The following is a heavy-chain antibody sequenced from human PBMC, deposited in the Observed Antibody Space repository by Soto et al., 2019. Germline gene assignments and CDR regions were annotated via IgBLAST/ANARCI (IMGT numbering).Heavy chain of an antibody. CDR3: AGLQPTSGNWALDY. CDR2: IYYSGST. D-gene: IGHD7-27*01. Sequence: QVQLQESGPGLVKPSETLSLTCTVSGASISSYYWSWIRQPPGKGLEWIGYIYYSGSTNYNPSLKSRVTISVDTSKNQFSLKVSSVTATDTAVYYCAGLQPTSGNWALDYWGQGTLVTVSS. J-gene: IGHJ4*02. V-gene: IGHV4-59*01. CDR1: GASISSYY.